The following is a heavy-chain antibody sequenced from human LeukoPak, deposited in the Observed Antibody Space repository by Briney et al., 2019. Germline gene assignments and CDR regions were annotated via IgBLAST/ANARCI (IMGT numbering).Heavy chain of an antibody. Sequence: GGSLRLSCAASGFSFSTYGMHWVRQAPGKGLEWVAVIWYDGSNKYYGDSVNGRFTISRDNSKNTLYLLMNSLRAEDTAVYYCARASGPFDFWGQGTMVTVSS. V-gene: IGHV3-33*01. CDR3: ARASGPFDF. CDR1: GFSFSTYG. D-gene: IGHD3-10*01. CDR2: IWYDGSNK. J-gene: IGHJ3*01.